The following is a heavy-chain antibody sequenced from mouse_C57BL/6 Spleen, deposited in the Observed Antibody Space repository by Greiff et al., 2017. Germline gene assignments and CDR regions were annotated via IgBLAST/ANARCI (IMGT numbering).Heavy chain of an antibody. V-gene: IGHV14-1*01. D-gene: IGHD1-1*01. CDR3: TTPFITTVVPDY. CDR2: IDPEDGDT. J-gene: IGHJ2*01. CDR1: GFNIKDYY. Sequence: EVQLQQSGAELVRPGASVKLSCTASGFNIKDYYMHWVKQRPEQGLEWIGRIDPEDGDTEYAPKFQGKATMTADTSSNTAYLPLISLTSEDTAVYYGTTPFITTVVPDYWGQGTTLTVSS.